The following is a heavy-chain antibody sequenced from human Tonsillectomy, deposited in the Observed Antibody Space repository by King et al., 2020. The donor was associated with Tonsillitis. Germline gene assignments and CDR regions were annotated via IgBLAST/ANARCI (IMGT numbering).Heavy chain of an antibody. V-gene: IGHV3-30-3*01. CDR3: ARDIGLRCLLEPYYYYGMDV. D-gene: IGHD1-1*01. Sequence: VQLVESGGGVVQPGRSLRLSCTASGFTFSNYAMHWVRQAPGKGLEWVAVISFDTTNKCYADSLKGRFTISRDNSKNTLSLQMNSLRAEDTAVYYCARDIGLRCLLEPYYYYGMDVWGQGTTVTVSS. CDR1: GFTFSNYA. CDR2: ISFDTTNK. J-gene: IGHJ6*02.